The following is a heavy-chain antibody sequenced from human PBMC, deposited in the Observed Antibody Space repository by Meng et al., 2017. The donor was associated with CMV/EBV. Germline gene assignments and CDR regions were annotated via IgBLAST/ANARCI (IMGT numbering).Heavy chain of an antibody. Sequence: ASVKVSCKVSGYTLTELSRHWVRQAPGKGLEWMGIINPSGGSTSYAQKFQGRVTMTRDTSTSTVYMELSSLRSEDTAVYYCARESGSGSYYIHYGMDVWGQGTTVTVSS. CDR3: ARESGSGSYYIHYGMDV. CDR2: INPSGGST. V-gene: IGHV1-46*01. D-gene: IGHD3-10*01. J-gene: IGHJ6*02. CDR1: GYTLTELS.